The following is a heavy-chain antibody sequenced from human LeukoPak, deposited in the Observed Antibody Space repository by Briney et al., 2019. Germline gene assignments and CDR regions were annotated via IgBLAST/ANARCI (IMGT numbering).Heavy chain of an antibody. J-gene: IGHJ4*02. CDR2: IGSGRNYI. D-gene: IGHD3-10*01. CDR1: GFTFSYFS. V-gene: IGHV3-21*06. CDR3: ARDSFGDYIDF. Sequence: GGSLRLSCAASGFTFSYFSMNWVRQAPGRGLEWVSGIGSGRNYINYADSVKGRFTISRDNAKSSLHLQMNSLRAEDTAIYCCARDSFGDYIDFWGQGTQVTVSS.